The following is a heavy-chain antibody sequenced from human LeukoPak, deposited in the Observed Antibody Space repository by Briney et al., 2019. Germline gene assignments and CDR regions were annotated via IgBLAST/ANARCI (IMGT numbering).Heavy chain of an antibody. D-gene: IGHD3-16*01. CDR3: ARGGKLGVWDWFDP. CDR1: DFTFSNYG. Sequence: QPGRSLRLSCAASDFTFSNYGMHWIRQAPGKGLEWVAVIWSDGSNKYYAASVKGRFTFSRDNSKNTLYRQMNSLRAEDTAVYYCARGGKLGVWDWFDPWGEGTLVTVSS. J-gene: IGHJ5*02. V-gene: IGHV3-33*01. CDR2: IWSDGSNK.